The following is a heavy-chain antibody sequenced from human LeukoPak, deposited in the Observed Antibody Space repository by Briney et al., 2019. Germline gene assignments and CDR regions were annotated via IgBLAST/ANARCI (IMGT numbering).Heavy chain of an antibody. D-gene: IGHD2-2*03. CDR2: ISAYNGNT. CDR3: ARLDIVVVPAAMLDY. Sequence: ASVKVSCKASGYTFTSYDINWVRQAPGQGLEWMGWISAYNGNTNYAQKLQGRVTMTTDTSTSTAYMELRSLRSDDTAVYYCARLDIVVVPAAMLDYWGQGTLVTVSS. V-gene: IGHV1-18*01. J-gene: IGHJ4*02. CDR1: GYTFTSYD.